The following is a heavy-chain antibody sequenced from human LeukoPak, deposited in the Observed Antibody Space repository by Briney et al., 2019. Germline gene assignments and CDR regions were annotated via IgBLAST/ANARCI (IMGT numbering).Heavy chain of an antibody. D-gene: IGHD3-9*01. J-gene: IGHJ6*03. Sequence: PSETLSLTCTVSGGSISSSSYYWGWIRQPPGTGLEWIGSIYYSGSTYYNPSLKSRVTISVDTSKNQFSLKLSSVTAADTAVYYCASQYYDILTGYYTFLGYYYMDVWGKGTTVTVSS. CDR1: GGSISSSSYY. CDR2: IYYSGST. V-gene: IGHV4-39*07. CDR3: ASQYYDILTGYYTFLGYYYMDV.